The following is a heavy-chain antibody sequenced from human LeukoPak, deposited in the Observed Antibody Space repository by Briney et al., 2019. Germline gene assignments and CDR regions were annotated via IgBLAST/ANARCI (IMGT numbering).Heavy chain of an antibody. J-gene: IGHJ4*02. CDR1: GGSISSGDYY. CDR3: ARSSSSWYYFDY. CDR2: IYYSGST. V-gene: IGHV4-30-4*01. Sequence: SQTLSLTCTVSGGSISSGDYYWSWIRQSPGKGLEWIGYIYYSGSTNYNPSLKSRVTISVDTSKNQFSLKLSSVTAADTAVYYCARSSSSWYYFDYWGQGTLVTVSS. D-gene: IGHD6-13*01.